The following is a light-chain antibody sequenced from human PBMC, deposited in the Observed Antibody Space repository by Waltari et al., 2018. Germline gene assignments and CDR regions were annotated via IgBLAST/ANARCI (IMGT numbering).Light chain of an antibody. CDR3: QQYNRYSPWT. J-gene: IGKJ1*01. Sequence: DIQMTQSPSTLSASVGDRVTITCRASQSISSWLAWYQQKPGKVPKLLIYKASSLESGVPSRFSGSGSGTEFTLTISSLQPDDFATYYCQQYNRYSPWTFGQGTKVEIK. CDR2: KAS. CDR1: QSISSW. V-gene: IGKV1-5*03.